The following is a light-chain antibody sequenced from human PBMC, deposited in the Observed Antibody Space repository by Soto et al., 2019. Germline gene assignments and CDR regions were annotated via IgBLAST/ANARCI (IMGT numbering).Light chain of an antibody. CDR1: QGIRND. J-gene: IGKJ5*01. Sequence: DIQMTQSPGSRSSSFSGIVTITCRASQGIRNDLAWFQQKPGKAPKRLIYAASNLQSGVPSRFSGSGSGTDFTLTISSLQPEDFATYYCQQSYSTLITFGQGTRLE. CDR2: AAS. V-gene: IGKV1-39*01. CDR3: QQSYSTLIT.